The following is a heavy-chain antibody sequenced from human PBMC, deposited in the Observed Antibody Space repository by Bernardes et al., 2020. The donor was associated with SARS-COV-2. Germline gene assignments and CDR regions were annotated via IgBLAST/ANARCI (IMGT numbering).Heavy chain of an antibody. CDR2: IKQDGSEK. CDR3: ARAEYSGYDLYYYYGMDV. J-gene: IGHJ6*02. CDR1: GFTFSIYW. V-gene: IGHV3-7*01. D-gene: IGHD5-12*01. Sequence: GGSLRLSCAASGFTFSIYWMSWVRQAPGKGLEWVANIKQDGSEKYYVDSVKGRFTISRDNAKNSLYLQMNSLRAEDTAVYYCARAEYSGYDLYYYYGMDVWGQGTTVTVSS.